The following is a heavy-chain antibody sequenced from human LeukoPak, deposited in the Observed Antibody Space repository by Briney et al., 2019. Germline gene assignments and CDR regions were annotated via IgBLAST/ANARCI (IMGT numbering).Heavy chain of an antibody. CDR1: GRTLSDHY. Sequence: PGGSLRLSCAASGRTLSDHYMDWVRQAPGKGLEWVARSRNNANSYTTEYAASVKGRFTISRDDSRRSVYLQMNSLRAKDSAVYYCARDSGRPMVRGVINWGQGTLVTVSS. V-gene: IGHV3-72*01. CDR3: ARDSGRPMVRGVIN. J-gene: IGHJ4*02. D-gene: IGHD3-10*01. CDR2: SRNNANSYTT.